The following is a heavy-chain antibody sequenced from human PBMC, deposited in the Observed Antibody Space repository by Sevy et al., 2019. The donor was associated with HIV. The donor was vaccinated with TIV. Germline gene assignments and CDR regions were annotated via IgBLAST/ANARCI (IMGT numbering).Heavy chain of an antibody. Sequence: GGSLRLSCAASGFTFSIYAMNWVRQAPGKGLEWVSVISITGGSTYYADSVKGRFTISRDNSKNTLYLQMNTLRAEDTAVYYCAKDRVSGTYYTGDFDYWGQGTLVTVSS. J-gene: IGHJ4*02. CDR3: AKDRVSGTYYTGDFDY. CDR1: GFTFSIYA. V-gene: IGHV3-23*01. CDR2: ISITGGST. D-gene: IGHD3-10*01.